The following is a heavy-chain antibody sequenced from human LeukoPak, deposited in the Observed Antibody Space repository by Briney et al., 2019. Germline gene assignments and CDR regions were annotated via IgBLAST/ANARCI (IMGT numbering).Heavy chain of an antibody. J-gene: IGHJ6*03. V-gene: IGHV1-24*01. CDR2: FDPEDGET. Sequence: ASVKVSCKVSGYTLTELSMHWVRQAPGKGLEWMGGFDPEDGETIYAQKFQGRVTMTEDTSTDTAYMELSSLRSEDTAVYYCATEPITPEGFRYYYYYYMDVWGKGTTVTVSS. CDR3: ATEPITPEGFRYYYYYYMDV. CDR1: GYTLTELS. D-gene: IGHD1-20*01.